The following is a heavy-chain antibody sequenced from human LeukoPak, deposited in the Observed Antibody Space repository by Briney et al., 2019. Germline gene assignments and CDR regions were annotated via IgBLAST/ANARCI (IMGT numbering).Heavy chain of an antibody. D-gene: IGHD2-2*01. CDR2: IYTSGST. CDR1: GGSISSYY. J-gene: IGHJ3*02. V-gene: IGHV4-4*07. Sequence: SETLSLTCTVSGGSISSYYWSWIRQPAGKGLEWIGRIYTSGSTNYNPSLKSRVTMSVDTSKNQFSLKLSSVTAADTAVYYCARDYCSSTSCLLGDAFDIWGQGTMVAVSS. CDR3: ARDYCSSTSCLLGDAFDI.